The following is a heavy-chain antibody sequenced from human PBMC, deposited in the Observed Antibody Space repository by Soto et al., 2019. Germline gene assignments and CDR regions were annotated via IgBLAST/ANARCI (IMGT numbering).Heavy chain of an antibody. CDR1: GGRINNYY. J-gene: IGHJ3*01. CDR2: IYYTGST. V-gene: IGHV4-59*01. Sequence: LSLGCCVCGGRINNYYWNGARQTTGKGLEWIGYIYYTGSTHYNPSLKRRVTMSVDTSKNQFSLRLTSVAAADTALYFCPREAMLLRGAF. D-gene: IGHD3-10*02. CDR3: PREAMLLRGAF.